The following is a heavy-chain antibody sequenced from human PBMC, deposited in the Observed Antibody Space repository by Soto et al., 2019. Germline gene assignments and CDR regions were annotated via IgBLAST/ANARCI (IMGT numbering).Heavy chain of an antibody. V-gene: IGHV4-34*01. D-gene: IGHD6-19*01. J-gene: IGHJ3*02. Sequence: QVQLQPWGAGLLKPSETLSLTCAVYGGSFSGYYWSWIRQPPGKGLEWIGEINHSGSTNYNPSLKSRVTISVDTSKNQFSLKLSSVTAADTAVYYCARCSRPVAGTGGAFDIWGQGTMVTVSS. CDR2: INHSGST. CDR3: ARCSRPVAGTGGAFDI. CDR1: GGSFSGYY.